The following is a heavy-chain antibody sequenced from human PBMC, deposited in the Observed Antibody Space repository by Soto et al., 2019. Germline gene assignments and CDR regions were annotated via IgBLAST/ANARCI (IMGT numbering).Heavy chain of an antibody. CDR1: GYTFTSYD. J-gene: IGHJ4*02. Sequence: QVQLVQSGAEVKKPGASVKVSCKASGYTFTSYDINWVRQATGQGLEWMGWMNPNSGNTGYAQKFQGRVTMTRNTSISTAYMELSSLRSEDTAVYYCERARRSCIGGSCKETGSFDYWGQGTLVTVSS. CDR2: MNPNSGNT. D-gene: IGHD2-15*01. V-gene: IGHV1-8*01. CDR3: ERARRSCIGGSCKETGSFDY.